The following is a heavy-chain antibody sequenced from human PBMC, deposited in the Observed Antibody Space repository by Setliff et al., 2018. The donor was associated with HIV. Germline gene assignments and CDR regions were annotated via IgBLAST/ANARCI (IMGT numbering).Heavy chain of an antibody. CDR3: ARLGYSGSLVGAFDI. CDR2: IYDSEST. CDR1: GGSISGGF. Sequence: SETLSLTCTVSGGSISGGFWTWIRQPAGEGLEWIGRIYDSESTKYNPSLKSRVTMSLDTSKNQFSLNLTSVTAADTAVYYCARLGYSGSLVGAFDIWGQGTMVTVSS. V-gene: IGHV4-4*07. J-gene: IGHJ3*02. D-gene: IGHD1-26*01.